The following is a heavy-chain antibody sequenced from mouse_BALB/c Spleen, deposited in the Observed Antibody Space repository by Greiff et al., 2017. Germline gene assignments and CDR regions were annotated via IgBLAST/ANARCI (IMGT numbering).Heavy chain of an antibody. Sequence: VHVKQSGAELVKPGASVKLSCTASGFNIKDTYMHWVKQRPEQGLEWIGRIDPANGNTKYDPKFQGKATITADTSSNTAYLQLSSLTSEDTAVYYCARSGYGNYPFAYWGQGTLVTVSA. D-gene: IGHD2-10*02. J-gene: IGHJ3*01. V-gene: IGHV14-3*02. CDR1: GFNIKDTY. CDR2: IDPANGNT. CDR3: ARSGYGNYPFAY.